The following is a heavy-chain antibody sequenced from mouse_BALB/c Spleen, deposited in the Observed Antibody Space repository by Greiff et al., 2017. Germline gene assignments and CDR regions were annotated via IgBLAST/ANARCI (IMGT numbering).Heavy chain of an antibody. D-gene: IGHD2-3*01. CDR3: ARDGWLLGGAWFAY. CDR2: IWAGGST. V-gene: IGHV2-9*02. Sequence: VQLKESGPGLVAPSQSLSITCTVSGFSLTSYGVHWVRQPPGKGLEWLGVIWAGGSTNYNSALMSRLSISKDNSKSQVFLKMNSLQTDDTAMYYCARDGWLLGGAWFAYWGQGTLVTVSA. CDR1: GFSLTSYG. J-gene: IGHJ3*01.